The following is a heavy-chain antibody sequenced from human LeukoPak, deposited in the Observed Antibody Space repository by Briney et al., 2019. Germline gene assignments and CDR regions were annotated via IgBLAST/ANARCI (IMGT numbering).Heavy chain of an antibody. Sequence: GGSLRLSCAASGFTFSSYGMHWVRQAPGKGLEWVAVIWYDGSNKYYADSVKGRFTIPRDNSKNTLYLQMNSLRAEDTAVHYCAKPKSNYYDSSGYPYWGQGTLVTVSS. D-gene: IGHD3-22*01. J-gene: IGHJ4*02. V-gene: IGHV3-33*06. CDR2: IWYDGSNK. CDR3: AKPKSNYYDSSGYPY. CDR1: GFTFSSYG.